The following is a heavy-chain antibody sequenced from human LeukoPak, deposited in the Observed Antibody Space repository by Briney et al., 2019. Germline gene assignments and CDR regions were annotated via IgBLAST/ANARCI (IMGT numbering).Heavy chain of an antibody. Sequence: GAPVKVSCKASGYTFTSYYMHWVRQAPGQGLEWMGIINPSGGSTSYAQKFQGRVTMTRDTSTSTVYMELSSLRSEDTAVYYCARDGREGATRLGFDYWGQGTLVTVSS. J-gene: IGHJ4*02. D-gene: IGHD1-26*01. CDR3: ARDGREGATRLGFDY. CDR2: INPSGGST. V-gene: IGHV1-46*01. CDR1: GYTFTSYY.